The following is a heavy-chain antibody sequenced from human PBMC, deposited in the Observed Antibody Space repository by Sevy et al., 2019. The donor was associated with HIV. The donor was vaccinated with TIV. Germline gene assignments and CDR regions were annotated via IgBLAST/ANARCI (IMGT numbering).Heavy chain of an antibody. CDR3: AKDINRGCDGVNCHSYYYFYGLDV. V-gene: IGHV3-9*01. CDR1: GFPFNDHA. D-gene: IGHD2-21*01. CDR2: ISWNSRNI. J-gene: IGHJ6*02. Sequence: SLRLSCAASGFPFNDHAMHWVRQVPGKGLEWVSGISWNSRNIGYADSVQGRFTISRDNARHFVYLEMNSLRPEDTAFYYCAKDINRGCDGVNCHSYYYFYGLDVWGQGTTVTVSS.